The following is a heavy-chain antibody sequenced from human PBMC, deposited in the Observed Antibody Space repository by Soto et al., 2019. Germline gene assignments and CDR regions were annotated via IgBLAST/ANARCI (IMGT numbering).Heavy chain of an antibody. CDR2: IYYSGST. CDR3: ARARYDFWSGYSGGMDV. J-gene: IGHJ6*02. CDR1: GGSISSSYY. V-gene: IGHV4-61*01. D-gene: IGHD3-3*01. Sequence: SETLSLTCAVSGGSISSSYYWSWIRQPPGKGLEWIGYIYYSGSTNYNPSLKSRVTISVDTSKNQFSLKLSSVTAADTAVYYCARARYDFWSGYSGGMDVWGQGTTVTVSS.